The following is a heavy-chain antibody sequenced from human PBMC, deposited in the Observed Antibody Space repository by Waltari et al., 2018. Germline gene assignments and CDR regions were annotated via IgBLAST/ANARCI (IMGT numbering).Heavy chain of an antibody. Sequence: TCTVSGGSISSSSYYWGWIRQPPGKGLEWIGSIYYSGSTYYNPSLKSRVTISVDTSKNQFSLKLSSVTAADTAVYYCASQYYYDSSGYYDYWGQGTLVTVSS. D-gene: IGHD3-22*01. J-gene: IGHJ4*02. CDR2: IYYSGST. CDR1: GGSISSSSYY. CDR3: ASQYYYDSSGYYDY. V-gene: IGHV4-39*07.